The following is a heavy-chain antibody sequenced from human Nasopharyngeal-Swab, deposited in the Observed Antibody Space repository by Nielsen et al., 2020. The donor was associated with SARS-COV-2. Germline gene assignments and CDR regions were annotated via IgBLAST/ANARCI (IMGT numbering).Heavy chain of an antibody. D-gene: IGHD6-13*01. J-gene: IGHJ6*02. CDR3: ARGVDSSSWYFPYYYYGMDV. Sequence: GESLKISCAASGFTFSSYWMNWVRQAPGKGLEWVSSISSSSSYVYYADSVKGRFTISRDNAKNSLYLQMNSLRAEDTAMYYCARGVDSSSWYFPYYYYGMDVWGQGTTVTVSS. CDR1: GFTFSSYW. V-gene: IGHV3-21*01. CDR2: ISSSSSYV.